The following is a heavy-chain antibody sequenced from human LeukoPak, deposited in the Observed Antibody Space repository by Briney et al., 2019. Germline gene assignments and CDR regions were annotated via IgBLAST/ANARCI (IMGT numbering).Heavy chain of an antibody. CDR2: IDYRGNT. V-gene: IGHV4-59*08. D-gene: IGHD1-1*01. CDR1: GGSMSNYY. Sequence: PSETLALTCTVSGGSMSNYYWSWIRQPPGKGMEYIGSIDYRGNTKYNPSLKSRVTISVDTSKNQFSLKLSSVTAADTAVYYCARLPRGTQPPDYFQNWGQGTLVTVSS. J-gene: IGHJ1*01. CDR3: ARLPRGTQPPDYFQN.